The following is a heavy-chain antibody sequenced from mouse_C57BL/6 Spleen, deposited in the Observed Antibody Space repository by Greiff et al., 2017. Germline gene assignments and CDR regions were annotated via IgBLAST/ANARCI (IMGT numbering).Heavy chain of an antibody. Sequence: QVQLQQSGAELVKPGASVKISCKASGYAFSSYWMNWVKQRPGKGLEWIGQIYPGDGDTNYNGKFKGKATLTADKSSSTAYMQLSSLTSEDSAVYFCARNCGSSYAWFAYWGQGTLVTVSA. CDR2: IYPGDGDT. CDR1: GYAFSSYW. CDR3: ARNCGSSYAWFAY. V-gene: IGHV1-80*01. J-gene: IGHJ3*01. D-gene: IGHD1-1*01.